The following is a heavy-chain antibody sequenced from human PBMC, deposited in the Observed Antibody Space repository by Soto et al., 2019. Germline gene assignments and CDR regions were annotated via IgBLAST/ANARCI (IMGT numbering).Heavy chain of an antibody. Sequence: PGESLKISCAASGFTFSSYGMHWVRQAPGKGLEWVAVISYDGSNKYYADSVKGRFTISRDNSKNTLYLQMNSLRAEDTAVYYCVKEVSLYGYPDYWGQGTLVTVSS. J-gene: IGHJ4*02. V-gene: IGHV3-30*18. D-gene: IGHD5-12*01. CDR3: VKEVSLYGYPDY. CDR2: ISYDGSNK. CDR1: GFTFSSYG.